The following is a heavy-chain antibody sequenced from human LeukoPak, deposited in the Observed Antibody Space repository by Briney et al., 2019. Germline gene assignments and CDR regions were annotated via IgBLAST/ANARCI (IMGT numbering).Heavy chain of an antibody. D-gene: IGHD1-26*01. CDR2: INPNSGGT. CDR3: ARFRGVGAIDY. CDR1: GYTFTGNY. Sequence: ASVKVSCKASGYTFTGNYMHWVRQAPGQGLEWMGRINPNSGGTNYAQKFQGRVTMTRDTSTSTVYMELSSLRSEDTAVYFCARFRGVGAIDYWGQGTLVTVSS. V-gene: IGHV1-2*06. J-gene: IGHJ4*02.